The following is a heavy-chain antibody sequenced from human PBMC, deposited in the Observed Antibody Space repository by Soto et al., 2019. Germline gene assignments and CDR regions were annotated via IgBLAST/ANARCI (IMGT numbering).Heavy chain of an antibody. V-gene: IGHV3-30*18. CDR3: AKEAPWEDMGLVVPAAIDY. CDR1: GFTFSSYG. D-gene: IGHD2-2*01. Sequence: GGSLRLSCAASGFTFSSYGMHWVRQAPGKGLEWVAVISYDGSNKYYADSVKGRFTISRDNSKNTLYLQMNSLRAEDTAVYYCAKEAPWEDMGLVVPAAIDYWGQGTLVTVSS. CDR2: ISYDGSNK. J-gene: IGHJ4*02.